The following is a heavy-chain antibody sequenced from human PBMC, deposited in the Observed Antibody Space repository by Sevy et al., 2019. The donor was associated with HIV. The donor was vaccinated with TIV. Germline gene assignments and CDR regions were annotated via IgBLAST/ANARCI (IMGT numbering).Heavy chain of an antibody. Sequence: SETLSLTCTVSGGSISSSYWSWIRQPPDKGLEWIAFIHNSGTTNYNPSLESRVTISVDTSKSHFSLNLSSVTAADTAVYYCARGPHERGVAAGFDYWGQGILVTVSS. D-gene: IGHD2-8*01. J-gene: IGHJ4*02. V-gene: IGHV4-59*01. CDR3: ARGPHERGVAAGFDY. CDR1: GGSISSSY. CDR2: IHNSGTT.